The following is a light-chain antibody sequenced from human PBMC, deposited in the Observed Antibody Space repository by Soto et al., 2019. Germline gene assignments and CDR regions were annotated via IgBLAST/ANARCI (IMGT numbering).Light chain of an antibody. CDR1: QSVSSSY. V-gene: IGKV3-20*01. Sequence: EIVMTQSPATLSVSPGERATLSCRASQSVSSSYLAWYQQKPGQAPRLLIHGASSRATGIPDRISGSGSGTDFTLTISRLEPEDFAVYYCQQYGSSPWTFGQGTKVDI. J-gene: IGKJ1*01. CDR2: GAS. CDR3: QQYGSSPWT.